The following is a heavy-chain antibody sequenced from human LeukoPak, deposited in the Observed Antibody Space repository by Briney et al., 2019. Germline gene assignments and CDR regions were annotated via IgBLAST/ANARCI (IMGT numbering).Heavy chain of an antibody. CDR3: ARAGQRATSVYGY. Sequence: GGSLRLSCAASGFTFSSYWMSWVRQAPGKGLEWVANIKQDGSEKYYVDSVKGQFTISRDNAKNSLYLQMNSLRAEDTAVYYCARAGQRATSVYGYWGQGTLVTVSS. CDR2: IKQDGSEK. J-gene: IGHJ4*02. D-gene: IGHD1-26*01. V-gene: IGHV3-7*01. CDR1: GFTFSSYW.